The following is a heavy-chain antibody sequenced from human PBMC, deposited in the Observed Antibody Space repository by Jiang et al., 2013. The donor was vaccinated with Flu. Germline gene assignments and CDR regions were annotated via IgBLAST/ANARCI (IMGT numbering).Heavy chain of an antibody. V-gene: IGHV6-1*01. CDR1: GDSVSSNSAA. CDR3: ARDGSVGLDALDI. CDR2: TFYRSKWYR. J-gene: IGHJ3*02. D-gene: IGHD1-26*01. Sequence: SQTLSLTCAISGDSVSSNSAAWNWIRQSPSRGLEWLGRTFYRSKWYRDYAVSVKSRITIDPDTSKNQFSLHLKSVTPEDTAVYYCARDGSVGLDALDIWGQGTMVTVSS.